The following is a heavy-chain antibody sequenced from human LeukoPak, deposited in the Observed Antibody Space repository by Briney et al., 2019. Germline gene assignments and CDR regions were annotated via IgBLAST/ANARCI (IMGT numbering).Heavy chain of an antibody. V-gene: IGHV1-8*01. Sequence: ASVKVSCKASGYTFTSYDINWVRQATGQGLEWMGWMNPNSGNTGYAQKFQGRVTMTRNTSISTAYMELSSLRSEDTAVYYCARDDATELAYCGGDCYLDYWGQGTLVTVSS. CDR1: GYTFTSYD. CDR3: ARDDATELAYCGGDCYLDY. D-gene: IGHD2-21*02. J-gene: IGHJ4*02. CDR2: MNPNSGNT.